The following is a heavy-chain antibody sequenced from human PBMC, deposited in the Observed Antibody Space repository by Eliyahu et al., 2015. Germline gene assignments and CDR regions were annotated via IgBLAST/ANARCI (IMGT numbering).Heavy chain of an antibody. CDR2: IYYSGST. CDR3: ARPSLVGATTFFDY. V-gene: IGHV4-39*01. J-gene: IGHJ4*02. CDR1: GGSLSSSSYY. D-gene: IGHD1-26*01. Sequence: QLQLQESGPGLVEPSETLSLTCTVSGGSLSSSSYYWGWIRQPPGKGLEXIGSIYYSGSTYYNPSLKSRVTISVDTSKNQFSLKLSSVTAADTAVYYCARPSLVGATTFFDYWGQGTLVTVSS.